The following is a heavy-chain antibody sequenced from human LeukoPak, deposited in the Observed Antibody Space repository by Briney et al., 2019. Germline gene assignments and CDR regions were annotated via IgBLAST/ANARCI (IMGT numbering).Heavy chain of an antibody. CDR1: GFIFSSYA. Sequence: WGSLRLSCAASGFIFSSYAMSWVRQAPGKGLEWVSLISGSGPGTYYADSVKGRFTISRDSSKNTLYLQMNSLRAEDTAVYYCAKEFYDILTGYTFDYWGQGTLVTVSS. CDR2: ISGSGPGT. J-gene: IGHJ4*02. D-gene: IGHD3-9*01. CDR3: AKEFYDILTGYTFDY. V-gene: IGHV3-23*01.